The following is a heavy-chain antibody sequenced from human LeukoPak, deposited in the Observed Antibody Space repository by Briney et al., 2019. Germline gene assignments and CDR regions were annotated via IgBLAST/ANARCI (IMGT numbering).Heavy chain of an antibody. CDR1: GFPFGDYA. CDR2: TNHDGNEK. CDR3: TRDVRAGTLDY. Sequence: GESLKISCTASGFPFGDYAMTWVRPAPGKGMEWVASTNHDGNEKYYGDSVKGRFTISRDNAKDSLYLQMNRLRVDDTAVYYCTRDVRAGTLDYWGQGTLVTVSS. D-gene: IGHD3-10*01. V-gene: IGHV3-7*01. J-gene: IGHJ4*02.